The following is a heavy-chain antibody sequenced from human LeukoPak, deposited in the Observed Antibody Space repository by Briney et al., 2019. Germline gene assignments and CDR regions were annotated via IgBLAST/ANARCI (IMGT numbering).Heavy chain of an antibody. CDR2: IYYSGST. CDR3: ARGSWSSSIDY. J-gene: IGHJ4*02. Sequence: SETLSLTCVVSGGSVSGYYWGWIRQPPGKGLEYIGYIYYSGSTYYNPSLKSRITISVDTSKNQFSLKLSSVTAADTAVYYCARGSWSSSIDYWGQGTLVTVSS. CDR1: GGSVSGYY. V-gene: IGHV4-30-4*08. D-gene: IGHD6-6*01.